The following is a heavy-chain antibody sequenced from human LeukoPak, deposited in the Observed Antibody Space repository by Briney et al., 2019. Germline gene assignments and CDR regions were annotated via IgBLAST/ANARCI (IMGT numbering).Heavy chain of an antibody. CDR2: INPNSGGT. V-gene: IGHV1-2*02. CDR1: GYTFTGYY. D-gene: IGHD6-13*01. J-gene: IGHJ4*02. CDR3: ARDECSSCPPADY. Sequence: ASVKVSCKASGYTFTGYYMHWVRQAPGQGLEWMGWINPNSGGTNYAQKFQGRVTMTRDTSISTAYMELSRLRSDDTAVYYCARDECSSCPPADYWGQGTLVTVSS.